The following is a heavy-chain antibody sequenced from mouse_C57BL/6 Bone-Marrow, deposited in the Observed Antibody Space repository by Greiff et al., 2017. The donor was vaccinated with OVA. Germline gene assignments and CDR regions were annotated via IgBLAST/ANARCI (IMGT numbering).Heavy chain of an antibody. Sequence: VQLQQSGPELVKPGASVKISCKASGYTFTDYYMNWVKQSHGKSLEWIGDINPNNGGTSYNQKFKGKATLTVDKSSSTAYMELRSLTSEDSAVYYWAREGASLLWLRRAWFAYWGRGTLVTVSA. D-gene: IGHD2-2*01. V-gene: IGHV1-26*01. CDR3: AREGASLLWLRRAWFAY. CDR1: GYTFTDYY. J-gene: IGHJ3*01. CDR2: INPNNGGT.